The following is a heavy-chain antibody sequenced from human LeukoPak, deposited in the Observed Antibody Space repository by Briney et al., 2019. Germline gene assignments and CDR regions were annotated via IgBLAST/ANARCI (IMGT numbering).Heavy chain of an antibody. Sequence: PGGSLRLSCAASGFTFSSYGMHWVRQAPGKGLEWVAVIWYEGTNKYYGDSVKGRFTISRDNSKNTLYLQMNSLRAEDTAMYYCARFGSRHSSGYHTTGGIDYWGQGTLVTVSS. D-gene: IGHD3-22*01. J-gene: IGHJ4*02. CDR1: GFTFSSYG. V-gene: IGHV3-33*01. CDR3: ARFGSRHSSGYHTTGGIDY. CDR2: IWYEGTNK.